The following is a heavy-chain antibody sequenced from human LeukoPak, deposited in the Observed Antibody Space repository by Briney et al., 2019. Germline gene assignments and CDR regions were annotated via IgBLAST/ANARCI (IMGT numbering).Heavy chain of an antibody. D-gene: IGHD3-10*01. CDR2: IYPKSGGT. Sequence: ASVTVSFKASGYTFTDNYIHWMRQAPGQGPEWMGWIYPKSGGTNSAQKFQGRVTLTRDTSISTTYMELTGLRSDDTAVYYCARIAGSGSLNWFDPWGQGTLVIVSS. J-gene: IGHJ5*02. V-gene: IGHV1-2*02. CDR3: ARIAGSGSLNWFDP. CDR1: GYTFTDNY.